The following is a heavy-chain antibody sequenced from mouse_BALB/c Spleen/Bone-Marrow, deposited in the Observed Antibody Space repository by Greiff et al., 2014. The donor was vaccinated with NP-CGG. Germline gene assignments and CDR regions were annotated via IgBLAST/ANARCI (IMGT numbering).Heavy chain of an antibody. V-gene: IGHV5-6-5*01. D-gene: IGHD3-2*01. CDR1: GFTFGSYA. CDR3: ARGDSSGYPYAMDY. J-gene: IGHJ4*01. Sequence: DVMLVESGGGLVKPGGSLKLSCAASGFTFGSYAMSWVRQTPEKRLEWVASISSGGSTYYPDSVKGRFTISRDNARNILYLQMSSLRSEDTAMYYCARGDSSGYPYAMDYWGQGTSVTVSS. CDR2: ISSGGST.